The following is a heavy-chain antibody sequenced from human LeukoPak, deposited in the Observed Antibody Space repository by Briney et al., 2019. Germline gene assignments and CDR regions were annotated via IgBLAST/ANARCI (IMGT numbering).Heavy chain of an antibody. CDR2: VNRDGRSI. V-gene: IGHV3-74*01. D-gene: IGHD6-13*01. Sequence: GGSLRLSCAASGFTFSSYWMHWVRQVPGKGLVWVSRVNRDGRSITYADSVKGRFTISRDNAKNTLYLQMNSLRAEDTAVYYCAKDAAGPEYWGQGTLVTVSS. CDR3: AKDAAGPEY. CDR1: GFTFSSYW. J-gene: IGHJ4*02.